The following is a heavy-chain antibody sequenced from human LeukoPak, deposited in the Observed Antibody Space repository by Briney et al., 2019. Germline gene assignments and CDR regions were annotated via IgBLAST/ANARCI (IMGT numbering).Heavy chain of an antibody. CDR3: ARDIGYQGAY. CDR1: GFTFSSYA. CDR2: ISYDGSNK. V-gene: IGHV3-30-3*01. D-gene: IGHD3-16*02. Sequence: PGGSLRLSCAASGFTFSSYAMHWVRQAPGKGLEWVAVISYDGSNKYYADSVKGRFTISRDNSKNTLYLQMNSLRAEDTAVYYCARDIGYQGAYWGQGTLVTVSS. J-gene: IGHJ4*02.